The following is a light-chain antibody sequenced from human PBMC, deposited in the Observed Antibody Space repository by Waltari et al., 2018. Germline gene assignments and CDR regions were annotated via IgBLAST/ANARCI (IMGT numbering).Light chain of an antibody. Sequence: DVVMTQSPLSLPVTLGQPASISCTSSQSLVHSNGNTYLQWFQQRPGQSPRHLIYTVSNRESGVPDRFSGIGSGTDFTLKISRVEAEDVGVYYCMQGTHWPYTFGQGTRLDIK. CDR1: QSLVHSNGNTY. J-gene: IGKJ2*01. V-gene: IGKV2-30*02. CDR2: TVS. CDR3: MQGTHWPYT.